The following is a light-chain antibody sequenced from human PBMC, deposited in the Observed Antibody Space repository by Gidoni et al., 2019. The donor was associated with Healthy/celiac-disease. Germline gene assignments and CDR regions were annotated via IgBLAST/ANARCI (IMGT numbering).Light chain of an antibody. Sequence: DIVMTPSPASLAVSLGERATINCKSSQSVLYSSNNKNYLAWYQQKPGQPPKLLIYWASTRESGVPDRFSGSGSGTDFTLTISSLQAEDVAVYYCQQYYSTLLTFGGGTKVEIK. CDR1: QSVLYSSNNKNY. J-gene: IGKJ4*01. CDR2: WAS. V-gene: IGKV4-1*01. CDR3: QQYYSTLLT.